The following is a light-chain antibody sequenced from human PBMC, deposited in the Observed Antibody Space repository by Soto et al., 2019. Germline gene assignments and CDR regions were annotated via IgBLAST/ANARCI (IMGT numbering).Light chain of an antibody. V-gene: IGKV3-20*01. CDR2: DAS. CDR3: HQYGSSPRT. CDR1: QSVASGH. J-gene: IGKJ1*01. Sequence: EIVLTQSPGTLSLSAGERATLSCRAGQSVASGHLAWYQQTPGLAPSLLVSDASSRATGIPDRFSGSGSGTDFTLTISRLEPEDFAVYYCHQYGSSPRTFGQGTKVDIK.